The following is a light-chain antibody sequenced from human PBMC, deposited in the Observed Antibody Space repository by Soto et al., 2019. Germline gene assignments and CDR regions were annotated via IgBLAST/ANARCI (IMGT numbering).Light chain of an antibody. V-gene: IGKV4-1*01. CDR1: QSLFYSSHNKDY. CDR3: QQYFSTPWT. CDR2: WAS. Sequence: DIVMTQSPDSLAVSLGERATINCKSSQSLFYSSHNKDYLAWYQQKPGQPPRLLIYWASTRESGVPERFSGSGSGTDFTLTVRSLQAEDVADAYCQQYFSTPWTFGQGTKVEIK. J-gene: IGKJ1*01.